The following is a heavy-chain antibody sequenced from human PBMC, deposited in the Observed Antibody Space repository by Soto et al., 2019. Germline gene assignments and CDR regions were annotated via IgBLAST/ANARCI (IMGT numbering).Heavy chain of an antibody. CDR2: IRAYNGHT. CDR1: GYTFTSYG. V-gene: IGHV1-18*01. J-gene: IGHJ5*02. Sequence: QVQLVQSGAEVKKPGASVKVSCKASGYTFTSYGISWVRQAPGQGLEWMGWIRAYNGHTNYAQKLQGRVTMTTDTTTSTGYMGLRSLRSDDTAVYYCARARVIMSFLSELDPWGQGTLVTVSS. D-gene: IGHD3-3*01. CDR3: ARARVIMSFLSELDP.